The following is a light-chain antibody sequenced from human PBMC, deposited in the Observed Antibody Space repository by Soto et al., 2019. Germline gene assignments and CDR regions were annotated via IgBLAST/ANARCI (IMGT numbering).Light chain of an antibody. J-gene: IGKJ3*01. Sequence: DIVMTQTPLSSPVTLGQPASISCRSSQSVAHSAGNTYLSWLQQRPGQPTRLPTSMISIRFARVPDRCSGSGARTESTLRISRLEAEDVVVYYLMQGTHCPLTFGPGTKVDIK. CDR1: QSVAHSAGNTY. CDR2: MIS. CDR3: MQGTHCPLT. V-gene: IGKV2-24*01.